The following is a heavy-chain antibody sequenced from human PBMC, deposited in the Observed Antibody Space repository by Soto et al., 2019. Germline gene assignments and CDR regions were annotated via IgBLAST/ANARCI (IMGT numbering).Heavy chain of an antibody. V-gene: IGHV4-61*01. D-gene: IGHD3-10*01. CDR1: GGSFSSGSYY. J-gene: IGHJ4*02. Sequence: LSLTCTVSGGSFSSGSYYWSWIRQPPGKGLEWIGYIYYSGSTNYNPSLKSRVTISVDTSKNQFSLKLSSVTAADTAVYYCARGRGAPLFDYWGQGTLVTVSS. CDR2: IYYSGST. CDR3: ARGRGAPLFDY.